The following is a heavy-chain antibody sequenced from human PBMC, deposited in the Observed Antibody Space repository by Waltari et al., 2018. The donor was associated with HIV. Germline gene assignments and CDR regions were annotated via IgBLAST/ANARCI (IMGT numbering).Heavy chain of an antibody. V-gene: IGHV4-59*01. D-gene: IGHD3-10*01. CDR3: GRLWLHYWYFDL. Sequence: QVQLQESGPGLVKPSETLSLTCTVSGGSISSYYWSWIRQPPGKGLEWIGYIYYSGSTNYNPSLKSRVTISVDTSKNQFSLKLSSVTAADTAVYYCGRLWLHYWYFDLWGRGTLVTVSS. J-gene: IGHJ2*01. CDR2: IYYSGST. CDR1: GGSISSYY.